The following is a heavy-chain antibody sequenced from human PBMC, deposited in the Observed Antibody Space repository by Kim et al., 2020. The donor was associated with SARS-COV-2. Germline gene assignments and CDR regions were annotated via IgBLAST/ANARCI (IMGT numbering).Heavy chain of an antibody. CDR1: GFTFTNTP. J-gene: IGHJ4*02. D-gene: IGHD1-1*01. V-gene: IGHV3-23*01. CDR2: LTPRGDMT. CDR3: GTSWNNEH. Sequence: GGSLRLSCAASGFTFTNTPMTWVRQTPGKGLQWVSALTPRGDMTFYADSVKGRFTISRDNSRNTLYLQMNSLRVDDTAIYYCGTSWNNEHWGQGTLVTVSS.